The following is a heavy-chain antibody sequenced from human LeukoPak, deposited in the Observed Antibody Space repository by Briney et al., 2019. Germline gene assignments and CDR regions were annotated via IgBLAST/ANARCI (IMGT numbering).Heavy chain of an antibody. V-gene: IGHV3-53*01. CDR1: GFTVSSNY. CDR2: IYKNAIT. D-gene: IGHD3-10*01. CDR3: TRSLRVRGVPDYMDV. Sequence: GGSLRLSCAASGFTVSSNYMTWVRQAPGKGLEWVSVIYKNAITFHANTVKGRFTISRDNSKNTLYLQMNNLRADDTAVYYCTRSLRVRGVPDYMDVWGKGTTVTVS. J-gene: IGHJ6*03.